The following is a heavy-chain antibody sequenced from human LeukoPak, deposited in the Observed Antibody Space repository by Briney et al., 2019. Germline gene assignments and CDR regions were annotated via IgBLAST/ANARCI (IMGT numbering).Heavy chain of an antibody. CDR2: TSSGGELT. Sequence: GGSLRLSCAASGFTFSIYAMSWVRQGTGKGLEWVSSTSSGGELTFYADSVKGRYTISRDNSKNTLYLQMNSLRAEDTAVYYCAKDRPNYYHDNGHYYRRGGDCWGQGTLVTVSS. D-gene: IGHD3-22*01. J-gene: IGHJ4*02. V-gene: IGHV3-23*01. CDR3: AKDRPNYYHDNGHYYRRGGDC. CDR1: GFTFSIYA.